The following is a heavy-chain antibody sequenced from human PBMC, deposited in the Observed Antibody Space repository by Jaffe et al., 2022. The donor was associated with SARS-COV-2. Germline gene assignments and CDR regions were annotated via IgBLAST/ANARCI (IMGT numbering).Heavy chain of an antibody. CDR2: TYYKSKWFL. Sequence: QVQLQQSGPRLVKPSQTLSLTCAISGDSVSSNSAIWNWIRQSPSRGLEWLGRTYYKSKWFLDYAPSLKSRISINPDTSKNQLSLQLNSVTPEDTAVYYCARVAAGVGAFGIWGQGTMVTVSS. V-gene: IGHV6-1*01. J-gene: IGHJ3*02. CDR1: GDSVSSNSAI. D-gene: IGHD2-15*01. CDR3: ARVAAGVGAFGI.